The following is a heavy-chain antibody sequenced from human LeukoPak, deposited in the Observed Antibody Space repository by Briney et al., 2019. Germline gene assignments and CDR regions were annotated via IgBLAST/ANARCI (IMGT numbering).Heavy chain of an antibody. V-gene: IGHV1-2*02. CDR3: AKGTPDILTGYYLFDY. Sequence: ASVKVSCKASGYTFSGYYIHWVRQAPGQGLEWMGWINPNSGGTNYAQKFQGRVTITADESTSTAYMELNSLRAEDTAVYYCAKGTPDILTGYYLFDYWGQGTLVTVSS. CDR2: INPNSGGT. CDR1: GYTFSGYY. J-gene: IGHJ4*02. D-gene: IGHD3-9*01.